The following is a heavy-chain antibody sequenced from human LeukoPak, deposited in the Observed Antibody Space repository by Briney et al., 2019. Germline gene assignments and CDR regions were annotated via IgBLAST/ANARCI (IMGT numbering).Heavy chain of an antibody. J-gene: IGHJ5*02. Sequence: PSETLSLTCTVSGGSISSYYWSWIRQPPGKGLEWIGYIYYSGSTNYNPSLKSRVTISVDTSKNQFSLKLSSVTAADTAVYYCARHIITMVRGVLGPRGRDNWFDPWGQGTLVTVSS. CDR2: IYYSGST. V-gene: IGHV4-59*08. D-gene: IGHD3-10*01. CDR1: GGSISSYY. CDR3: ARHIITMVRGVLGPRGRDNWFDP.